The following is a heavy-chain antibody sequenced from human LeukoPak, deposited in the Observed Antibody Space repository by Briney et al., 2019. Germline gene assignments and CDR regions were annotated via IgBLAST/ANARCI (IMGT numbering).Heavy chain of an antibody. CDR1: GGTFSSYT. Sequence: SVTVSFTCSGGTFSSYTISWVRQGPGQGLEWMWRIIPIFGTGNNAQKFQGSVTITTDESTSTDYLELRSLGSESTAVYYCARMGGYYGSGSYSDWGQGTLVTVS. CDR2: IIPIFGTG. CDR3: ARMGGYYGSGSYSD. D-gene: IGHD3-10*01. J-gene: IGHJ4*02. V-gene: IGHV1-69*05.